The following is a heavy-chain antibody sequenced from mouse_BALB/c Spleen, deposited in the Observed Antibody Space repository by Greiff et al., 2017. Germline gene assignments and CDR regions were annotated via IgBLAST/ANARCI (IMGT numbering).Heavy chain of an antibody. CDR3: ARDTMSTAWGFAY. Sequence: EVMLVESGGGLVKPGGSLKLSCAASGFTFSSYAMSWVRQTPEKRLEWVASISSGGSTHYPDSVKGRFTISRDNARNILYLPMSSLMSEDRAMYYCARDTMSTAWGFAYWGQGTLVTVSA. V-gene: IGHV5-6-5*01. J-gene: IGHJ3*01. CDR2: ISSGGST. CDR1: GFTFSSYA. D-gene: IGHD2-4*01.